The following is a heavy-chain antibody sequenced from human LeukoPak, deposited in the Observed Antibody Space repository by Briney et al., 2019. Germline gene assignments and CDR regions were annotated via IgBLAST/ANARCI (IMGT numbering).Heavy chain of an antibody. CDR3: ARAGYCGSTSCPPRYYYMDV. V-gene: IGHV3-30-3*01. D-gene: IGHD2-2*01. CDR1: GFTFSSYV. J-gene: IGHJ6*03. Sequence: GGSLRLSCAASGFTFSSYVMHWVRQAPGKGLEWVAVISYDGSIKYYADSVKGRFTISRDNSKNTLYLQMNSLRAEDTAVYYCARAGYCGSTSCPPRYYYMDVWGKGTTVTVSS. CDR2: ISYDGSIK.